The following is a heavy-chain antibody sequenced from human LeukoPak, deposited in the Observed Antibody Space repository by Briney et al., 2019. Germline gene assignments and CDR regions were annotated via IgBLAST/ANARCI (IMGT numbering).Heavy chain of an antibody. Sequence: PGGPLRLSCSASGFTFSSFAMHCVRQAPGKSLEGVAVISHYGSNQYYAASVKSRFTISRDNSKNTLYLQINSLRAEDTAVYYCARDHSSIWYAFDYWGQGTLVTVSS. V-gene: IGHV3-30-3*01. J-gene: IGHJ4*02. CDR2: ISHYGSNQ. D-gene: IGHD6-13*01. CDR1: GFTFSSFA. CDR3: ARDHSSIWYAFDY.